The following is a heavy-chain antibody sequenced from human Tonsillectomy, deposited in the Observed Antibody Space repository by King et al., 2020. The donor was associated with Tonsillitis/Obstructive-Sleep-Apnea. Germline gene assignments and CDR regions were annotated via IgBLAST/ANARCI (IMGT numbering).Heavy chain of an antibody. D-gene: IGHD4/OR15-4a*01. CDR3: ARGLTTLDY. CDR1: GGSIRSSSYY. Sequence: QLQESGPGLVKPSETLYLTCTFSGGSIRSSSYYWGGFRQPPGKGREWIGSIYYSGCTYYNPSLNSRVTISADTSKHQLPLRLSAVTAADTAVYYCARGLTTLDYWGQGTLVTVSS. CDR2: IYYSGCT. J-gene: IGHJ4*02. V-gene: IGHV4-39*01.